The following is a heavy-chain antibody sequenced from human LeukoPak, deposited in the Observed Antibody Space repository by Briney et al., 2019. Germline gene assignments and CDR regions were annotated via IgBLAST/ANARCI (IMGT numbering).Heavy chain of an antibody. CDR2: IIPIFGTA. CDR1: GGTFSSYA. V-gene: IGHV1-69*01. D-gene: IGHD3-22*01. CDR3: ARETKYYYDSSGYYPDAFDI. Sequence: SVKVSCKASGGTFSSYAISWVRQAPGQGLEWMGGIIPIFGTANYAQKFQGRVTITADESTSTAYMELSSLRSEDTAVYYCARETKYYYDSSGYYPDAFDIWGQGTMATVSS. J-gene: IGHJ3*02.